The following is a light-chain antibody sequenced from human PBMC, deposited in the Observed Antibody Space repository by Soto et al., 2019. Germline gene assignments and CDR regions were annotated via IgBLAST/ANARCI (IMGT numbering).Light chain of an antibody. CDR2: AAS. CDR1: QGISSY. CDR3: QQLNSYPLT. V-gene: IGKV1-9*01. J-gene: IGKJ4*01. Sequence: DIQLTQSPSFLSASVGDRVPITCRASQGISSYLAWYQQKPGKAPKLLFYAASTLQSGVPSRFSGSGSGTEFTLTISSLQPEDFATYYCQQLNSYPLTFGGGTKVDIK.